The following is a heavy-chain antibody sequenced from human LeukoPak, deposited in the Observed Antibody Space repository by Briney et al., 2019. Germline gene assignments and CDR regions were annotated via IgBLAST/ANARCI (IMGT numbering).Heavy chain of an antibody. CDR2: IKQDGSEK. J-gene: IGHJ4*02. CDR1: GFTFSSYW. V-gene: IGHV3-7*01. CDR3: ATKGYSYAKGY. D-gene: IGHD5-18*01. Sequence: PGGSLRLSCAASGFTFSSYWMSWVRQAPGKGLEWVANIKQDGSEKHYVDSVKGRFTISRDNAKNSVYLQMNSLRAEDTAVYYCATKGYSYAKGYWGQGTLVTVSS.